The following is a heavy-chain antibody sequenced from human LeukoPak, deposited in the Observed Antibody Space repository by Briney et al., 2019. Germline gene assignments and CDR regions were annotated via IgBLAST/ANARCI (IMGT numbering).Heavy chain of an antibody. Sequence: SVKVSCKASGGTFSSYAISWVRQAPGQGLEWMGGIIPIFDTANYAQKFQGRVTITADKSTSTAYMELSSLRSDDTAVYYCARDWELGNFDYWGQGTLVTVSS. D-gene: IGHD1-26*01. V-gene: IGHV1-69*06. J-gene: IGHJ4*02. CDR3: ARDWELGNFDY. CDR2: IIPIFDTA. CDR1: GGTFSSYA.